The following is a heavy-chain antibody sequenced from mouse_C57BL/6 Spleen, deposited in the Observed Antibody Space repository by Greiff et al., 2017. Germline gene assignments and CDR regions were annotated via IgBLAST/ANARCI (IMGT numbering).Heavy chain of an antibody. CDR2: ISYDGSN. D-gene: IGHD1-1*01. Sequence: EVKLMESGPGLVKPSQSLSLTCSVTGYSITSGYYWNWIRHFPGNKLEWMGYISYDGSNNYNPSLKNRISITRDTSTNQFFLNLNAETTEDTATYYWGREEGNYYGSSSYRYFEVWGTGTRSPSPQ. V-gene: IGHV3-6*01. CDR1: GYSITSGYY. J-gene: IGHJ1*03. CDR3: GREEGNYYGSSSYRYFEV.